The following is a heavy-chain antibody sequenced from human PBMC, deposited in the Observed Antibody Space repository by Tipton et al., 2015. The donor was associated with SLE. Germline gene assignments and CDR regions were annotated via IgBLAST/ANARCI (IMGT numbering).Heavy chain of an antibody. CDR2: ISSSGSTI. CDR3: ARDQHDYVWGSYYAFDI. J-gene: IGHJ3*02. Sequence: GSLRLSCAASGFTFSDYYMSWIRQAPGKGLEWVSYISSSGSTIYYADSVKGRFTISRDNAKNSLYLQMNSLRAEDTAVYYCARDQHDYVWGSYYAFDIWGQGTMVTVSS. V-gene: IGHV3-11*04. CDR1: GFTFSDYY. D-gene: IGHD3-16*01.